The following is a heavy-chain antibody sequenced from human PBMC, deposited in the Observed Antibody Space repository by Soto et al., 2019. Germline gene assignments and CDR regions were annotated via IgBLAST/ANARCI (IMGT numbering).Heavy chain of an antibody. CDR1: GGTFSSYA. CDR2: IIPIFGTA. CDR3: ARTGYSSSFLGAFDI. J-gene: IGHJ3*02. D-gene: IGHD6-13*01. V-gene: IGHV1-69*13. Sequence: GASVKVSCKDSGGTFSSYAISWVRQAPGQGLEWMGGIIPIFGTANYAQKFQGRVTITADESTSTAYMELSSLRSEDTAVYYCARTGYSSSFLGAFDIWGQGTIVTVSS.